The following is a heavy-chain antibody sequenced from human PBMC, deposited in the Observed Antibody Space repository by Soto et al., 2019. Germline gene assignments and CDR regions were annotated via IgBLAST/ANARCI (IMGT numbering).Heavy chain of an antibody. Sequence: GGSLRLSCAASGFTFSSYGMHWVRQAPGKGLEWVSSISSSSSYIYYADSVKGRFTISRDNAKNSLYLQMNSLRAEDTAVYYCARDSPLGPFDYWGQGTLVTVSS. V-gene: IGHV3-21*01. CDR2: ISSSSSYI. CDR1: GFTFSSYG. J-gene: IGHJ4*02. D-gene: IGHD3-16*01. CDR3: ARDSPLGPFDY.